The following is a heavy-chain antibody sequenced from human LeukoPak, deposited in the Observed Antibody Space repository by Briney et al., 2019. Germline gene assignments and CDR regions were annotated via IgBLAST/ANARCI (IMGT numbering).Heavy chain of an antibody. J-gene: IGHJ4*02. CDR2: ISGSGGST. V-gene: IGHV3-23*01. CDR1: GFTFSSYA. D-gene: IGHD6-6*01. CDR3: ARSISSIAARRASDH. Sequence: GGSLRLSCAASGFTFSSYAMSWVRQAPGKGLEWVSAISGSGGSTYYADSVKGRFTISRDNSKNTLYLQMNSLRAEDTAVYYCARSISSIAARRASDHWGQGTLVTVSS.